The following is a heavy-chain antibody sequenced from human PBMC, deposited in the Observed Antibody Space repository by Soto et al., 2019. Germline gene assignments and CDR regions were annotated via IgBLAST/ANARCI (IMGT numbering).Heavy chain of an antibody. J-gene: IGHJ3*02. D-gene: IGHD3-22*01. CDR2: IWYDGSNK. CDR3: ARDIMVYDSSGSDTFDM. CDR1: GFSFRSYG. Sequence: LRLSCAASGFSFRSYGMHWVRQAPGKGLEWVALIWYDGSNKYYADSVRGRFAISRDNSKNTLYLQMNSLRAEDTALYYCARDIMVYDSSGSDTFDMWGQGTMVTVSS. V-gene: IGHV3-33*01.